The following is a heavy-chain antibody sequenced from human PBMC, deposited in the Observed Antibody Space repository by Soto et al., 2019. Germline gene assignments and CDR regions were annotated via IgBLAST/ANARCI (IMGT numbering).Heavy chain of an antibody. CDR1: GFTFSDHF. Sequence: EVQLVESGGGLVQPGGSLRLSCAASGFTFSDHFMDWVRQAPGKGLEWVGRAKTRSTGFATQYAESVKGRFTVSRDDSKNSFYLQMNNLKTDDTAVYYCASPEVAGDALRARYFDFWGRGTLVTVSS. J-gene: IGHJ2*01. V-gene: IGHV3-72*01. D-gene: IGHD6-19*01. CDR3: ASPEVAGDALRARYFDF. CDR2: AKTRSTGFAT.